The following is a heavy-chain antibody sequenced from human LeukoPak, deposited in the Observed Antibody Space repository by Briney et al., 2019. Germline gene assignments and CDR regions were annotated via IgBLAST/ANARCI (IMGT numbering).Heavy chain of an antibody. V-gene: IGHV1-8*03. Sequence: GASVKVSCKASGYTFNGYYMHWVRQATGQGLEWMGWMNPNSGNTGYAQKFQGRVSITGNTSISTAYMELSSLRSEDTAVYYCAREGLDSWGQGTLVTVSS. J-gene: IGHJ4*02. CDR2: MNPNSGNT. CDR3: AREGLDS. CDR1: GYTFNGYY.